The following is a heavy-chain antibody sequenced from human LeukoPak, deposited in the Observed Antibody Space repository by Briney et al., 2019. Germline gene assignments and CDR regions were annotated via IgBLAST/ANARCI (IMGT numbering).Heavy chain of an antibody. Sequence: SETLSLTRAVSGGSPSVYYWSCIRQPPRKGLEWIGEITHSGSTNYNTSLKSRVTLSVDTPKNQFSLKLSSLTPAHTAVYYCARGNYSYGYDYWGQGTLVTVSA. V-gene: IGHV4-34*01. CDR1: GGSPSVYY. D-gene: IGHD5-18*01. CDR2: ITHSGST. J-gene: IGHJ4*02. CDR3: ARGNYSYGYDY.